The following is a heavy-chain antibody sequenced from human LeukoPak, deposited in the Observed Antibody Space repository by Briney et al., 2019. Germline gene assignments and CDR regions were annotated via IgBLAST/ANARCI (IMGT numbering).Heavy chain of an antibody. CDR1: GGSISSSGYY. CDR2: IFYSGST. D-gene: IGHD2-15*01. Sequence: SETLSLTCTVSGGSISSSGYYWSWIRRHPGKGLEWIGYIFYSGSTNYNPSLKSRLSISVDTDENQFSLRLRSVTAADTAVYYCARGVGYCSGGTCYSYYYGMDVWGQGTTVTVSS. J-gene: IGHJ6*02. CDR3: ARGVGYCSGGTCYSYYYGMDV. V-gene: IGHV4-31*03.